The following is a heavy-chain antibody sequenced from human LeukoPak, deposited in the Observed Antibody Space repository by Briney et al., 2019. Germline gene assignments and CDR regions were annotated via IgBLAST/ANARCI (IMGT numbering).Heavy chain of an antibody. D-gene: IGHD5-18*01. Sequence: GGSLRLSCADSGFTFSSYAMSWVRQAPGKGPEWVSAISGSGGSTYYADSVKGRFTISRDNSKNTLYLQMNSLRAEDTAVYYCAKSPGGAMAYYFDYWGQGTLVTVSS. J-gene: IGHJ4*02. CDR3: AKSPGGAMAYYFDY. CDR2: ISGSGGST. CDR1: GFTFSSYA. V-gene: IGHV3-23*01.